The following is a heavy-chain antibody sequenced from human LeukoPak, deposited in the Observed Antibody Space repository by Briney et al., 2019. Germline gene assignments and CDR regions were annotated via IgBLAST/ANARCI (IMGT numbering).Heavy chain of an antibody. V-gene: IGHV1-58*02. CDR1: GFTFTSSA. Sequence: SVKVSCKASGFTFTSSAMQWVRQARGQRLEWIGWIVVGSGNINYAQKFQERVTITRDMSTSTAYMELSSLRSEDTAVYYCAADRITIIVADYYGMDVWGQGTTVTVSS. D-gene: IGHD3-22*01. CDR3: AADRITIIVADYYGMDV. J-gene: IGHJ6*02. CDR2: IVVGSGNI.